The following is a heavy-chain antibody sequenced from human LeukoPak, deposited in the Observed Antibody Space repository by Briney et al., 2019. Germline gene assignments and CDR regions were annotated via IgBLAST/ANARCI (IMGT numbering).Heavy chain of an antibody. J-gene: IGHJ4*02. Sequence: ASVKVSCKASGYTFTSYGISWVRQAPGQGLEWMGRIIPILGIANYAQKFQGRVTITADKSTSTAYMELSSLRSEDTAVYYCARDQDDSMDYWGQGTLVTVSS. CDR3: ARDQDDSMDY. V-gene: IGHV1-69*04. CDR1: GYTFTSYG. D-gene: IGHD3-22*01. CDR2: IIPILGIA.